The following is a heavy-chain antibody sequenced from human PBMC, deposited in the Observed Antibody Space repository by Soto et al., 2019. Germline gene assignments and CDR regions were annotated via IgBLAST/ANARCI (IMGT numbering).Heavy chain of an antibody. Sequence: SVKVCCKASGGTFSSYAISWVRQATGQGLEWMGGIIPIFGTANYAQKFQGRVTITADESTSTAYMELSSLRSEDTAVYYCARGYSGYAAQNYYGMDVWGQGTTVTVSS. CDR2: IIPIFGTA. CDR1: GGTFSSYA. V-gene: IGHV1-69*13. D-gene: IGHD5-12*01. CDR3: ARGYSGYAAQNYYGMDV. J-gene: IGHJ6*02.